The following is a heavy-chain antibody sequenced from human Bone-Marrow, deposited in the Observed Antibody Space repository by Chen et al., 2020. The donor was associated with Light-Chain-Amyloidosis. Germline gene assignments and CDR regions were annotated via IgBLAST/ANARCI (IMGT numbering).Heavy chain of an antibody. CDR1: GFTFSSYW. CDR3: ARDGASTTDLDY. Sequence: EVQLVETGGGLIQPGGSLRLSCAASGFTFSSYWMHWVRQAPGKGLVWVSRINGDGSSTSYADSVKGRFTISRDNAKNTLYLQMNSLRADDTAVYYCARDGASTTDLDYWGQGSLVTVSS. D-gene: IGHD1-1*01. CDR2: INGDGSST. J-gene: IGHJ4*02. V-gene: IGHV3-74*01.